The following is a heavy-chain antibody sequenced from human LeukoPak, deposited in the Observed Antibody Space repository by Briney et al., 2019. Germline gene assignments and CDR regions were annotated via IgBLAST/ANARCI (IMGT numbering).Heavy chain of an antibody. V-gene: IGHV3-23*01. Sequence: GGALRLSCAASGFTFSSYAMTWVRQAPGEGLHWVSGISAGGDTTYTADSVRGRFTISRDNSNNTLYLQMNILTAEDTAVYYCAAISYSGTWPVGYWGQGILVTVTA. J-gene: IGHJ4*02. CDR1: GFTFSSYA. D-gene: IGHD6-25*01. CDR2: ISAGGDTT. CDR3: AAISYSGTWPVGY.